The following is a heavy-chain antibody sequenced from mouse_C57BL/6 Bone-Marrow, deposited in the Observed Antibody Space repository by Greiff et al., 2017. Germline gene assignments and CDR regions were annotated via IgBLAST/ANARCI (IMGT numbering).Heavy chain of an antibody. V-gene: IGHV1-22*01. CDR3: ARSRWVPAWFAY. CDR2: INPNNGGT. CDR1: GYTFTDYN. D-gene: IGHD2-3*01. J-gene: IGHJ3*01. Sequence: EVQLQQSGPELVKPGASVKMSCKASGYTFTDYNMHWVKQSHGKSLEWIGYINPNNGGTSYNQKFKGKATLTVNKSSSTAYMELRSLTSEDSAVYYCARSRWVPAWFAYWGQGTLVTVSA.